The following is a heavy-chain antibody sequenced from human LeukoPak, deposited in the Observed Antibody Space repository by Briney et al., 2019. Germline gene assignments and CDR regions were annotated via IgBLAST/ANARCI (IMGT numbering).Heavy chain of an antibody. CDR2: INHSGST. CDR3: ARGRTLRFLGGMDV. V-gene: IGHV4-34*01. D-gene: IGHD3-3*01. J-gene: IGHJ6*02. CDR1: GGSFSGYY. Sequence: SETLPLTCAVYGGSFSGYYWSWIRQPPGKGLEWIGEINHSGSTNYNPSLKSRVTISVDTSKNQFSLKLSSVTAADTAVYYCARGRTLRFLGGMDVWGQGTTVTVSS.